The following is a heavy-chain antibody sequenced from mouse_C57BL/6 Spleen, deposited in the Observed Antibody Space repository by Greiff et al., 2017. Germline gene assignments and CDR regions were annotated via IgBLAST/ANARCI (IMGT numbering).Heavy chain of an antibody. V-gene: IGHV10-1*01. CDR1: GFSFNTYA. J-gene: IGHJ2*01. Sequence: EVQLVESGGGLVQPKGSLKLSCAASGFSFNTYAMNWVRQAPGKGLEWVARIRRKSNNYATYYDDSVKDRFTISRDDSESMLYLQINNLNTEDTAMYYCVRQSIDYYCSSYFDYWGQGTTLTVSS. CDR3: VRQSIDYYCSSYFDY. CDR2: IRRKSNNYAT. D-gene: IGHD1-1*01.